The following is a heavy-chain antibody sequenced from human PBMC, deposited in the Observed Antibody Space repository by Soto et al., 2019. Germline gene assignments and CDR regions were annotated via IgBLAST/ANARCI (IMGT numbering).Heavy chain of an antibody. CDR1: GYTFTSYG. D-gene: IGHD2-15*01. J-gene: IGHJ6*02. CDR2: ISAYNGNT. Sequence: GASVKVSCKASGYTFTSYGISWVRQAPGQGLEWMGWISAYNGNTNYAQKLQGRVTMTTDTSTSTAYMELRSLRSDDTAVYYCASRITRILHYGMDVWGQGTTVTVS. CDR3: ASRITRILHYGMDV. V-gene: IGHV1-18*01.